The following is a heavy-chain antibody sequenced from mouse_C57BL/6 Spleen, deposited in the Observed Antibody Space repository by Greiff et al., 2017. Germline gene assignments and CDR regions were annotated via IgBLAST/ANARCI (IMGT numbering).Heavy chain of an antibody. CDR1: GYTFTDYY. CDR2: IGPGSGST. CDR3: ARGLFTTGGSGYFDG. J-gene: IGHJ1*03. Sequence: QVQLQRSGAELVKPGASVKLSCKASGYTFTDYYINWVKQRPGQGLEWIGKIGPGSGSTYYNEKFKGQATLTADKSSSTAYIQLSSLPSEDSAVDFGARGLFTTGGSGYFDGWGTGTTVTVSS. D-gene: IGHD1-1*01. V-gene: IGHV1-77*01.